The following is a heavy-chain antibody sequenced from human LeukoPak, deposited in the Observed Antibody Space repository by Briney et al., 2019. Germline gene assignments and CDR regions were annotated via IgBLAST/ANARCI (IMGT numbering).Heavy chain of an antibody. Sequence: ASVKVSCKASGYTFTGYYMHWVRQAPGQGLEWMGWINPNSGGTNYAQKFQGRVTMTRDTSISTAYMELSRLRSDDTAVYYCARCYRSMDANWFDPWGQGTLVTVSS. V-gene: IGHV1-2*02. CDR2: INPNSGGT. CDR1: GYTFTGYY. D-gene: IGHD2-2*01. CDR3: ARCYRSMDANWFDP. J-gene: IGHJ5*02.